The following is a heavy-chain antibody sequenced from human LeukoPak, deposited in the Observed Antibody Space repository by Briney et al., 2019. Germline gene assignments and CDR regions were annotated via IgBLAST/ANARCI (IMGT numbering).Heavy chain of an antibody. Sequence: GGSLRLSCAASGFTFSSYSMNWVRQVPGKGLEWVSYISSSSSTIYYADSVKGRFTISRDNAKNSLYLQMNSLRAEDTAVYYCAGIAAAGYGGYYWGQGTLVTVSS. CDR3: AGIAAAGYGGYY. V-gene: IGHV3-48*01. J-gene: IGHJ4*02. CDR2: ISSSSSTI. CDR1: GFTFSSYS. D-gene: IGHD6-13*01.